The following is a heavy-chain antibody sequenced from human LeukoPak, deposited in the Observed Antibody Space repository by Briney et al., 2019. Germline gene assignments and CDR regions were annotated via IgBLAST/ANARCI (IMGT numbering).Heavy chain of an antibody. J-gene: IGHJ5*02. V-gene: IGHV4-30-2*06. CDR3: ARSRQASGLLSS. D-gene: IGHD3-10*01. CDR1: GGATASGGYS. Sequence: SQTLSLTCTVSGGATASGGYSWNWTRQSPGKGLEWIGCIYDRGPAYYNPSLKSRFTISVDRPKNQFFLNVTSLTAADTAVYYCARSRQASGLLSSWGQGTPVVVSS. CDR2: IYDRGPA.